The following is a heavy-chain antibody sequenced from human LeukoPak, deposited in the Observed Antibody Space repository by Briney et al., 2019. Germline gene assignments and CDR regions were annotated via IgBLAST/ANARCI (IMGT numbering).Heavy chain of an antibody. D-gene: IGHD1-26*01. CDR1: GFTFSPFW. CDR3: ARSRNSGTYTDY. CDR2: MNSDGSIT. J-gene: IGHJ4*02. V-gene: IGHV3-74*01. Sequence: GGSLRLSCAASGFTFSPFWMHWVRQAPGKGLVWVSRMNSDGSITNFADSVMGRFTISRDNAKNTLYLQMNSLRAEDTAVYYCARSRNSGTYTDYWGQGTLVTVSS.